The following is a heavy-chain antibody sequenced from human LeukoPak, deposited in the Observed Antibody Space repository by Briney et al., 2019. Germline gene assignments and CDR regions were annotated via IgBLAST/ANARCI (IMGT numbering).Heavy chain of an antibody. CDR2: ISGSGGST. D-gene: IGHD6-25*01. Sequence: GGSLRLSCAASGFTFSSYAMSWVRQAPGKGLEWVSAISGSGGSTYYADSVKGRFTISRDNSKNTLYLQMNSLRAEDTAVYYCTASRGPWVFVYWGQGTLVTVSS. V-gene: IGHV3-23*01. CDR3: TASRGPWVFVY. CDR1: GFTFSSYA. J-gene: IGHJ4*02.